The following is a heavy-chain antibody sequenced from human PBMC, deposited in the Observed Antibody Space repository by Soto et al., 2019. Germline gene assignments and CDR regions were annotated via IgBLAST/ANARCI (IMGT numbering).Heavy chain of an antibody. V-gene: IGHV1-18*01. CDR1: GYTFTSYG. D-gene: IGHD4-17*01. Sequence: QVPLVQSGAEVKKPGASVKVSCKASGYTFTSYGISWVRQAPGQGLEWMGWISAYNGNTNYAQKLQDRVTMTTDTSSSTPYMELRSLRSDDTAVCYCARQYDTTVTTRYSYYYNMDVWGKGTTVTVCS. CDR2: ISAYNGNT. CDR3: ARQYDTTVTTRYSYYYNMDV. J-gene: IGHJ6*03.